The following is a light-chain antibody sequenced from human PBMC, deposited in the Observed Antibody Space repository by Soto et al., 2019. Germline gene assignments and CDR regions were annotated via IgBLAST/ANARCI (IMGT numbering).Light chain of an antibody. J-gene: IGKJ1*01. V-gene: IGKV3-20*01. Sequence: EIVMTQSPATLSLSPGERATLSWRASQSVSSSYLAWYQQKHGQAPRLVIYGASSRATGIPDRFSGSGSGTDFNLTISRLEPEDFAVYYCQQYGSSPRTFGQGTKVDIK. CDR3: QQYGSSPRT. CDR2: GAS. CDR1: QSVSSSY.